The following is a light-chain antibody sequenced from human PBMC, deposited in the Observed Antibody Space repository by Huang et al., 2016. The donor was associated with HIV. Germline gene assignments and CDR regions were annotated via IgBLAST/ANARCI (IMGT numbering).Light chain of an antibody. CDR3: QQYNNWPLT. V-gene: IGKV3-15*01. CDR2: GSS. CDR1: QSVSSN. J-gene: IGKJ4*01. Sequence: EIVMTQSPATLSVSPGERATLSCRSSQSVSSNLVWSQQKPGQAPRLLIYGSSTRATGVPARFSGSGSGTEFTLTISSLQSEDFAVYYCQQYNNWPLTFGGGTKVEIK.